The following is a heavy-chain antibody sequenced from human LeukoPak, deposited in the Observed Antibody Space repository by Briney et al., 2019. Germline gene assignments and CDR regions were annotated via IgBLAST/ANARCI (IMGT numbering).Heavy chain of an antibody. D-gene: IGHD2/OR15-2a*01. CDR3: ATYGFENTAFES. Sequence: PSETLSLTCAVKGGSFSGFYLSWIRQPPGKGLEWIGEINDSGGYNYNSSLKSRVTMSVDTSKNQCSLKLSSLTAADTAVYFCATYGFENTAFESWGQGTTVTVSA. V-gene: IGHV4-34*01. J-gene: IGHJ3*02. CDR1: GGSFSGFY. CDR2: INDSGGY.